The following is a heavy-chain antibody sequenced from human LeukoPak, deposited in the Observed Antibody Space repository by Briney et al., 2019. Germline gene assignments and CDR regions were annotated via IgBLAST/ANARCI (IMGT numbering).Heavy chain of an antibody. CDR3: ARDHSPYGMDV. V-gene: IGHV4-31*03. Sequence: SETLSLTCTVSGGSISSGGYYWSWIRQHPGKGLEWIGYIYYSGSTYYNPSLKSRVTISVDTSKNQFSLKLSSVTAADTAVYYCARDHSPYGMDVWGKGTTVTVSS. J-gene: IGHJ6*04. CDR2: IYYSGST. D-gene: IGHD2-21*01. CDR1: GGSISSGGYY.